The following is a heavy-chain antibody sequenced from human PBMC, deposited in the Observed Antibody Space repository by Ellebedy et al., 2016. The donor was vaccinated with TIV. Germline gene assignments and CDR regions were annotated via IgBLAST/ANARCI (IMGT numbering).Heavy chain of an antibody. CDR2: ISYDGGNK. CDR3: ARGSGWNYDLDY. D-gene: IGHD1-7*01. V-gene: IGHV3-30*04. CDR1: GFTFNSYA. J-gene: IGHJ4*02. Sequence: GESLKISCAASGFTFNSYAMPWVRQAPGKGLEWVAVISYDGGNKYYADSVKGRFTISRDNSKNTLYLQMNSLGAEDTAVYYCARGSGWNYDLDYWGQGTLVTVSS.